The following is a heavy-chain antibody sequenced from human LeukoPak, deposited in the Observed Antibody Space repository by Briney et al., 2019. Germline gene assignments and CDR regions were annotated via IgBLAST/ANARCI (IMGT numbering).Heavy chain of an antibody. CDR1: GFAFSNSW. V-gene: IGHV3-74*01. CDR3: AKGGYLWEVKPYYFDY. CDR2: INSDGSST. D-gene: IGHD1-14*01. Sequence: GGSLRLSCAASGFAFSNSWMYWVRQAPGKGLVWVSRINSDGSSTTYADSVQGRFTISRDNAKNTLYLQMNSLRAEGTAVYYCAKGGYLWEVKPYYFDYWGQGTLVTVSS. J-gene: IGHJ4*02.